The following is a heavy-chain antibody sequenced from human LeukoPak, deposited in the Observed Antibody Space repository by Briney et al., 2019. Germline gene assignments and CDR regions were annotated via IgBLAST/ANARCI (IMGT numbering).Heavy chain of an antibody. CDR3: ARKLPYFDY. J-gene: IGHJ4*02. CDR2: ISYDGSNK. CDR1: GFTFSSYA. V-gene: IGHV3-30-3*01. D-gene: IGHD4-11*01. Sequence: GGSLRLSCAASGFTFSSYAMHWVRQAPGKGLEWVAVISYDGSNKYYADSVKGRFTISRDNSKNTLYLQMNSLRAEDTAVYYCARKLPYFDYWGQGTLVTVSP.